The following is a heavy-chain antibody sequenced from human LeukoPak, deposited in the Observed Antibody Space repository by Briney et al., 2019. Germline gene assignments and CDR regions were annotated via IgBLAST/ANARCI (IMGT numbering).Heavy chain of an antibody. J-gene: IGHJ4*02. V-gene: IGHV3-23*01. CDR3: ARSTSSIDY. CDR2: ISGSGGST. Sequence: GGSLRLSCAASGFTFSSYGMSWVRQAPGKGLEWVSAISGSGGSTHYADSVKGRFTISRDNSKNTLYLQMNSLRDEDTAMYYCARSTSSIDYWGQGTLVTVSS. CDR1: GFTFSSYG. D-gene: IGHD6-6*01.